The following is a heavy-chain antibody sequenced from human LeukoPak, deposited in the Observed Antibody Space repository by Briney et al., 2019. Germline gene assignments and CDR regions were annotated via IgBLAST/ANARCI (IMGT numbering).Heavy chain of an antibody. CDR1: GGSICSSNW. CDR3: ARRDNWNLDAFDI. Sequence: SGTLSLTCAVSGGSICSSNWWSWVGQPPGKGLEWIGETYHSGSANYNPSLKSRVTISVDKSKNQFSLKLSSVTAADTAVYYCARRDNWNLDAFDIWGQGTMVTVSS. J-gene: IGHJ3*02. CDR2: TYHSGSA. V-gene: IGHV4-4*02. D-gene: IGHD1-1*01.